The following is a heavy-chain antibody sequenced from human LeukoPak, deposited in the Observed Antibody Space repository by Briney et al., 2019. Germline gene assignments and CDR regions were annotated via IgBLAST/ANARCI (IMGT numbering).Heavy chain of an antibody. D-gene: IGHD6-6*01. Sequence: ASVKVSCKASGYDFINYGISWVRQAPGQGLEWMGRIIPIFGTANYAQKFQGRVTITTDESTSTAYMELSSLRSEDTAVYYCARADVAARQVYWYFDLWGRGTLVTVSS. V-gene: IGHV1-69*05. CDR2: IIPIFGTA. CDR1: GYDFINYG. J-gene: IGHJ2*01. CDR3: ARADVAARQVYWYFDL.